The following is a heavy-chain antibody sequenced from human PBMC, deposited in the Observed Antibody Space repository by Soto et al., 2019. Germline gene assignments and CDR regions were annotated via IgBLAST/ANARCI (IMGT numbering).Heavy chain of an antibody. CDR1: GLTFSSYG. CDR3: ARDLVAGSGSMGH. D-gene: IGHD3-10*01. V-gene: IGHV3-33*01. CDR2: IWYDGINK. Sequence: GGSLRLSCAASGLTFSSYGMHWVRQAPGKGLEWVAVIWYDGINKYYADSVKGRFTISRDNAKNTLYLQMNSLRAEDTAVYYCARDLVAGSGSMGHWGQGTLVTVSS. J-gene: IGHJ4*02.